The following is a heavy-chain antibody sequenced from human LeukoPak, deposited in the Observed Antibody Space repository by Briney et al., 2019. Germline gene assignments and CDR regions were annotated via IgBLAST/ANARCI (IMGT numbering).Heavy chain of an antibody. CDR3: ARDVLKKHLLD. CDR2: ISAYNGNT. D-gene: IGHD3-16*01. V-gene: IGHV1-18*01. CDR1: GYTFTSCG. J-gene: IGHJ4*02. Sequence: ASVKVSSKASGYTFTSCGISWVRQAPGQGLGWMGWISAYNGNTNYAQKLRGRVTMTTDTSTSTAYMELRSLRSDDTAVYYCARDVLKKHLLDWGQGTLVTVSS.